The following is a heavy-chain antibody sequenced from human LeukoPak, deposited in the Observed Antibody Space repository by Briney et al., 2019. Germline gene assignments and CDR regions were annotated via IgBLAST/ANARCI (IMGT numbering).Heavy chain of an antibody. J-gene: IGHJ3*02. Sequence: GGALEISFPASGWRFPKFWIAWVRALPGKGLGGMGLIYPYASDTTYCPSFDCQVTFSVDKSINSAYLTWGSLKASDTAMYYCARYAGLHRPFDIWGQGTMVTVSS. V-gene: IGHV5-51*01. CDR1: GWRFPKFW. D-gene: IGHD2-2*01. CDR3: ARYAGLHRPFDI. CDR2: IYPYASDT.